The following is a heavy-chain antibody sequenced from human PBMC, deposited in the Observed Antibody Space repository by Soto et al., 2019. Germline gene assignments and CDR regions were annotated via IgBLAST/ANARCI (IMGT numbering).Heavy chain of an antibody. CDR1: GYTFTDYD. CDR3: ARRRGYSFDY. D-gene: IGHD5-18*01. J-gene: IGHJ4*02. CDR2: MSPNSGNT. Sequence: QVQLVQSGAEVRKPGASVKVSCKASGYTFTDYDINWVRQATGQGLEWMGWMSPNSGNTAYAQKFQGRVTMTRNTSIRAAYMEPSSLRSDDTAVFYWARRRGYSFDYWGQGALVTVSS. V-gene: IGHV1-8*01.